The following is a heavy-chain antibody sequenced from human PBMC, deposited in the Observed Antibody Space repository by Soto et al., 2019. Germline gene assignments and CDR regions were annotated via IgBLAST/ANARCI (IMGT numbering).Heavy chain of an antibody. D-gene: IGHD4-4*01. CDR3: ARGSAFTGLDY. J-gene: IGHJ4*02. V-gene: IGHV3-21*01. CDR1: GFIFSRYS. Sequence: GGSLRLSCAVSGFIFSRYSMNWVRQAPGKGLEWVSSIGTSGSYIYDTDSVKGRFTISRDNTKDSLYLQMNSLRAEDTAIYYCARGSAFTGLDYWGQGT. CDR2: IGTSGSYI.